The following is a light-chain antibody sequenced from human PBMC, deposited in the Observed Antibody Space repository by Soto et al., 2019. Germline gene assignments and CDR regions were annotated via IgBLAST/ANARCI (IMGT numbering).Light chain of an antibody. CDR2: DAS. CDR3: QQRSNWPPWT. Sequence: DIVLTQSPATLSLSPGERDTLSCRASQSVSSYLAWYQQKPGQAPRLLIYDASNRATGIPARFSGSGSGTDFTLTISSLEPEDFAVYYCQQRSNWPPWTFGQGTKVEIK. V-gene: IGKV3-11*01. CDR1: QSVSSY. J-gene: IGKJ1*01.